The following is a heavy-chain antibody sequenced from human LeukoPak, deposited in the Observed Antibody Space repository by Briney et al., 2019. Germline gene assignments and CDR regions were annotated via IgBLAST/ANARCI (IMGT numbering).Heavy chain of an antibody. CDR1: GGSISSYY. V-gene: IGHV4-4*07. CDR2: VYSSGNT. J-gene: IGHJ4*02. D-gene: IGHD6-19*01. Sequence: SETLSLTCTVSGGSISSYYWSWTRQPAGKGLEWIGRVYSSGNTYHNPSLKSRVTMSVDTSKNQFSLKLISVTAADTAVYYCAREVASGWADYWGQGTLVTVSS. CDR3: AREVASGWADY.